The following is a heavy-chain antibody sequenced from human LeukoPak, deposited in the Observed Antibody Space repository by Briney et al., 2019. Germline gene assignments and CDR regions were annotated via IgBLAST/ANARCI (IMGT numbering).Heavy chain of an antibody. CDR1: GYTFTSYG. V-gene: IGHV1-2*02. CDR3: APRGYCSGGSCYGYEEDYMDV. D-gene: IGHD2-15*01. CDR2: INPNSGGT. Sequence: GASVKVSCKASGYTFTSYGISWVRQAPGQGLEWMGWINPNSGGTNYAQKFQGRVTMTRDTSISTAYMELSRLRSDDTAVYYCAPRGYCSGGSCYGYEEDYMDVWGKGTTVTVSS. J-gene: IGHJ6*03.